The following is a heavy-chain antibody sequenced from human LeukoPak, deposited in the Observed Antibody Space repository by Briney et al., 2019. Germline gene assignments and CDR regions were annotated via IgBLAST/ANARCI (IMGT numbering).Heavy chain of an antibody. D-gene: IGHD3-22*01. Sequence: SQTLSLTCTVSGGSISSGGYYWSWIRQPPGKGLEWIGEINHSGSTNYNPSLKSRVTISVDTSENQFSLKLSSVTAADTAVYYCARHDRSGYYPRFDYWGQGTLVTVSS. CDR1: GGSISSGGYY. V-gene: IGHV4-39*01. CDR2: INHSGST. J-gene: IGHJ4*02. CDR3: ARHDRSGYYPRFDY.